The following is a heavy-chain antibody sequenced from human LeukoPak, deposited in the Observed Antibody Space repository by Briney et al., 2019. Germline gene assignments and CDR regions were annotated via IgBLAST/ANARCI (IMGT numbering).Heavy chain of an antibody. CDR2: IWSDGSNE. V-gene: IGHV3-30*02. J-gene: IGHJ4*02. Sequence: GGSLRLSCATAGFTFTDYGIHWVRQAPGKGPEWVTYIWSDGSNEHYADSVKGRFTISRDDSKSTVYLQMNSLRPEDTAVYYCARKSDSLMVRGGDCWGQGALVTVSS. D-gene: IGHD3-10*01. CDR1: GFTFTDYG. CDR3: ARKSDSLMVRGGDC.